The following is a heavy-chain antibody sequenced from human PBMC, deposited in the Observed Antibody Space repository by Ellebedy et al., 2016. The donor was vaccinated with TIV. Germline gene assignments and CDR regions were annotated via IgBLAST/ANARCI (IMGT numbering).Heavy chain of an antibody. CDR2: IIPIFGTA. Sequence: SVKVSXXASGGTFSSYAISWVRQAPGQGLEWMGGIIPIFGTANYAQKFQGRVTITADKSTSTAYMELSSLRSEDTAVYYCARDIDKIAVWLDVWGQGTTVTVSS. J-gene: IGHJ6*02. D-gene: IGHD2-21*01. CDR3: ARDIDKIAVWLDV. V-gene: IGHV1-69*06. CDR1: GGTFSSYA.